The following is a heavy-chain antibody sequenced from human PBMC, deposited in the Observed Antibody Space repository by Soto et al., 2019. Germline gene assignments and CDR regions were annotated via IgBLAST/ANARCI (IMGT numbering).Heavy chain of an antibody. CDR3: ARDPGRRQQLVLDYYYGMDV. CDR2: IIPIFGTA. CDR1: GGTFSSYA. J-gene: IGHJ6*02. V-gene: IGHV1-69*13. Sequence: GASVKVSCKASGGTFSSYAISWVRQAPGQGLEWMGGIIPIFGTANYAQKFQGRVTITADESTSTAYMGLSSLRSEDTAVYYCARDPGRRQQLVLDYYYGMDVWGQGTTVTVSS. D-gene: IGHD6-13*01.